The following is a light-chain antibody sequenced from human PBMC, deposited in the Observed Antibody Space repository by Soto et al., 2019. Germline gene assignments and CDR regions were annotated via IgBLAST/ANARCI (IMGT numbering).Light chain of an antibody. CDR3: GTWDSSLSAVGWV. CDR1: SSNIGNNY. V-gene: IGLV1-51*01. CDR2: DNN. J-gene: IGLJ3*02. Sequence: QSVLTQPPSVSVAPGQKVTISCSGSSSNIGNNYVSWYQQLPGTAPKLLIYDNNKRPSGIPDRFSGSKSGTSATLGITGLQTGDEADYYCGTWDSSLSAVGWVFGGGTKVTVL.